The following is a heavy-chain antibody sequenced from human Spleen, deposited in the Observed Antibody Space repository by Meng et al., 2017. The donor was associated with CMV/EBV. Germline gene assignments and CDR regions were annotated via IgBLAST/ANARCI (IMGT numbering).Heavy chain of an antibody. CDR1: GFTFSSYS. CDR3: ARDPGQLPPGY. Sequence: GGSLRLSCAASGFTFSSYSMNWVRQAPGKGLEWVSSISSSSSYIYYADSVKGRFTISRDNAKNSLYLQMNSLRAEDTAVYYCARDPGQLPPGYWGQGTLVTAPQ. D-gene: IGHD6-6*01. J-gene: IGHJ4*02. V-gene: IGHV3-21*01. CDR2: ISSSSSYI.